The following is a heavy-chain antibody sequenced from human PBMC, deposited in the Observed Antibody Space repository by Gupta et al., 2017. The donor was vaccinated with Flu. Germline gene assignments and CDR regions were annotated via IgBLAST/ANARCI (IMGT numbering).Heavy chain of an antibody. CDR2: INPDGSFA. CDR1: GFTFSHYW. V-gene: IGHV3-74*01. D-gene: IGHD2-21*01. J-gene: IGHJ4*02. Sequence: EVQLVVSGGGVIQTGGSLRLSCAGSGFTFSHYWMHWVRQAPGKRLLWVSRINPDGSFANYVDSVKGRFTISRDNAKNTVYLQINILRAEDTAVYFCAKYRQIAGFDYWGQGTLVTVSS. CDR3: AKYRQIAGFDY.